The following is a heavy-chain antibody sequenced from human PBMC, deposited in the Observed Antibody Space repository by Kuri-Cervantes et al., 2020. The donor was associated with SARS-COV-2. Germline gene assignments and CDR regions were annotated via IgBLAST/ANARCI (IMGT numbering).Heavy chain of an antibody. Sequence: ASVKVSCKASGYSITGYYIHWVRQAPGQGPEWMGWINPRGGGTHYAQKFQGRVTMTRDTSVSTAYMELSSLRSDDTAVYYCATSPALFGPTRSFDYWGQGTLVTVSS. V-gene: IGHV1-2*02. CDR3: ATSPALFGPTRSFDY. CDR1: GYSITGYY. D-gene: IGHD3/OR15-3a*01. CDR2: INPRGGGT. J-gene: IGHJ4*02.